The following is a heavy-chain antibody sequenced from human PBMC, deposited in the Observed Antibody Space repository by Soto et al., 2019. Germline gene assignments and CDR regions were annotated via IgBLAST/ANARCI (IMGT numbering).Heavy chain of an antibody. D-gene: IGHD3-22*01. CDR1: GYTFTGYY. CDR2: INPNGGGT. J-gene: IGHJ4*02. CDR3: ATDGATMIVKTGAFDY. V-gene: IGHV1-2*02. Sequence: GVSLQVSCTASGYTFTGYYMHWVRQAPGQGLEWMGWINPNGGGTNYAQKFQGRVTMTGDTSTGTAYMELSSLRSEDTAVYYCATDGATMIVKTGAFDYWGQATL.